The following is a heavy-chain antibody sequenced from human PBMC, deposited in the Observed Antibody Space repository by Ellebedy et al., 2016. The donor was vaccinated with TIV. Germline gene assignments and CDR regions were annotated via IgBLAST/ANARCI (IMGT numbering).Heavy chain of an antibody. CDR3: AGSITMKYYGMDV. CDR1: GYSFTSYW. D-gene: IGHD3-22*01. CDR2: IYPGDSDT. J-gene: IGHJ6*02. Sequence: GESLKISCKGSGYSFTSYWIGWVRQMPGKGLGWMGIIYPGDSDTRYSPSFQGQVTISADKSISTAYLQWSSLKASDTAMYYCAGSITMKYYGMDVWGQGTTVTVSS. V-gene: IGHV5-51*01.